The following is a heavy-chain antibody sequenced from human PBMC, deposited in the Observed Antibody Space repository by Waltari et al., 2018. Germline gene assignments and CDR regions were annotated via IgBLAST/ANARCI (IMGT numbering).Heavy chain of an antibody. CDR2: IDPSDSFR. CDR3: VRHRTTYPLEIDY. CDR1: GSGFTSHW. V-gene: IGHV5-10-1*01. J-gene: IGHJ4*02. D-gene: IGHD2-2*01. Sequence: EVQLVQSGAEVKKPEESLRISCEGSGSGFTSHWISWGRQMPGKGLEWVGRIDPSDSFRNYGPAFEGHVTISVDQSLRTAYLQWDSLKASDTAIYYCVRHRTTYPLEIDYWGQGTLVTVSS.